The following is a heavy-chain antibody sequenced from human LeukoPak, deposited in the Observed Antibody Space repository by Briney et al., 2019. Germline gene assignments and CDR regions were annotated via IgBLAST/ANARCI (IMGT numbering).Heavy chain of an antibody. Sequence: GGSLRLSCAASGFTFSSFTMYWVRQAPGKGLEWVSCITGSGSSKHYADSVKGRFTISRDNAKNSLYLQMNSLRAEDTAVYYCVVAVDYWGQGTLVTVSS. D-gene: IGHD3-22*01. CDR2: ITGSGSSK. J-gene: IGHJ4*02. CDR1: GFTFSSFT. CDR3: VVAVDY. V-gene: IGHV3-21*01.